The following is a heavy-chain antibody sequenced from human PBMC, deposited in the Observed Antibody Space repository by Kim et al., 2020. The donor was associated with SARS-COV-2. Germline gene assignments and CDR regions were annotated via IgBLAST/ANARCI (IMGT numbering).Heavy chain of an antibody. CDR3: ARGGVGNWFDP. D-gene: IGHD1-26*01. V-gene: IGHV4-31*02. CDR2: T. Sequence: TYYNPSLKSRVTISVDTSKNQFSLKLSSVTAADTAVYYCARGGVGNWFDPWGQGTLVTVSS. J-gene: IGHJ5*02.